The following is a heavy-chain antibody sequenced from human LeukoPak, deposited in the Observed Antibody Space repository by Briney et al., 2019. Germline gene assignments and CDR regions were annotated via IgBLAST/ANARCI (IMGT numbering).Heavy chain of an antibody. J-gene: IGHJ6*03. CDR3: ARHTRPVHYYYYYYMDV. CDR2: IYYSGST. CDR1: GGSISSHY. Sequence: PSETLSLTCTVSGGSISSHYWSWIRQPPGEGLEWIGYIYYSGSTNYNPSLKSRVTISVDTSKNQFSLKLSSVTAADTAVYYCARHTRPVHYYYYYYMDVWGKGTTVTVSS. D-gene: IGHD6-6*01. V-gene: IGHV4-59*11.